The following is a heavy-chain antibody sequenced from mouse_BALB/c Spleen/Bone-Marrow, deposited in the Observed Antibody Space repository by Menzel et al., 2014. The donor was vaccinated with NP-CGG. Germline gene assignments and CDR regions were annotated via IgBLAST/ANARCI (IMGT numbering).Heavy chain of an antibody. V-gene: IGHV8-11*01. CDR3: ARVYGNFVWFAY. J-gene: IGHJ3*01. D-gene: IGHD2-1*01. CDR1: GFSLSTYGIG. CDR2: IWWNDNE. Sequence: QVTLNECGPGILQPSQTLSLTCSFSGFSLSTYGIGVGWIRQPSGTGLEWLAHIWWNDNEYYNTALKSRLTISKDTSNNQVFLKIASVDTADTATYYCARVYGNFVWFAYWGQGTLVTVSA.